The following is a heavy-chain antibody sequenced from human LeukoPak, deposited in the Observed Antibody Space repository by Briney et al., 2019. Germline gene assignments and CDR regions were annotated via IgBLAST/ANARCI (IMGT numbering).Heavy chain of an antibody. V-gene: IGHV4-28*03. CDR2: IYYSGST. J-gene: IGHJ6*02. CDR3: ARDRRYYDSSGYPTYYYGMDV. CDR1: GYSISSSNW. D-gene: IGHD3-22*01. Sequence: SETLSLTCAVSGYSISSSNWWGWIRQPPGKGLEWIGYIYYSGSTNYNPSLKSRVTISVDTSKNQFSLKLSSVTAADTAVYYCARDRRYYDSSGYPTYYYGMDVWGQGTTVTVSS.